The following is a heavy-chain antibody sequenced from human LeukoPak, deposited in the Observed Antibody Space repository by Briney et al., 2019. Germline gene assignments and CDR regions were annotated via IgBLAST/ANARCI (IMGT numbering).Heavy chain of an antibody. CDR1: GGSISSSSYY. CDR3: ARDDGYYDSSGYINWFDP. CDR2: IYYSGST. J-gene: IGHJ5*02. Sequence: SETLSLTCTVSGGSISSSSYYWGWIRQPPGKGLEWIGSIYYSGSTYYNPSLKSRVTISVDTSKNQFSLKLSSVTAADTAVYYCARDDGYYDSSGYINWFDPWGQGTLVTVSS. D-gene: IGHD3-22*01. V-gene: IGHV4-39*07.